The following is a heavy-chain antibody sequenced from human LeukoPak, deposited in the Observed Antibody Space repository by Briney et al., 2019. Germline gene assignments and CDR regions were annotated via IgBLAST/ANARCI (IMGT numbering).Heavy chain of an antibody. CDR3: ARGYCSSTSCYDAFDI. CDR1: GYTFTSYG. CDR2: ISAYNGNT. Sequence: GPVKVSCKASGYTFTSYGISCVRQAPGQGLEWMGWISAYNGNTNYAQKLQGRVTMTTDTSTSTAYMELRSLRSDDTAVYYCARGYCSSTSCYDAFDIWGQGTMVTVSS. D-gene: IGHD2-2*01. J-gene: IGHJ3*02. V-gene: IGHV1-18*01.